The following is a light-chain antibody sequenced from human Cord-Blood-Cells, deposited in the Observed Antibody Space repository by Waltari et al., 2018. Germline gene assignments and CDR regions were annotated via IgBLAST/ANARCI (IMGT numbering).Light chain of an antibody. CDR2: EVS. V-gene: IGLV2-8*01. CDR1: SSDVGGYNY. Sequence: PPSASGSPGQSVTISCTGTSSDVGGYNYVSWYQQHPGKAPKLMIYEVSKRPSGVPDRFSGSKSGNTASLTVSGLQAEDEADYYCSSYAGSNNYVFGTGTKVTV. J-gene: IGLJ1*01. CDR3: SSYAGSNNYV.